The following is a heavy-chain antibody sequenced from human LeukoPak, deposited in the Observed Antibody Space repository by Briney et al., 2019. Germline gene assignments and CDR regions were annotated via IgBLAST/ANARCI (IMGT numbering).Heavy chain of an antibody. J-gene: IGHJ4*02. CDR3: ATDLLQSGWFDY. Sequence: SETLSLTCAVYGGSFSGYYWSWIRQPPGKGLEWIGEINHSGSTNYNPSLKSRVTISVDKSKNQFSLKLSSVTAADTAVYYCATDLLQSGWFDYWGQGTLVAVSS. D-gene: IGHD6-19*01. CDR2: INHSGST. V-gene: IGHV4-34*01. CDR1: GGSFSGYY.